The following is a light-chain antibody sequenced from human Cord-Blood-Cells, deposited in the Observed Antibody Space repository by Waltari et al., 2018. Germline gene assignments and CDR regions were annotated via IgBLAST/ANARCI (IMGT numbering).Light chain of an antibody. CDR1: SSDVGGYTY. CDR3: SSYTSSSHVV. J-gene: IGLJ2*01. Sequence: QSALTQPASVSGSPGQSITISCTGTSSDVGGYTYVSWDQQHPGKAPKLMIYEVSNRPSGVSNRFSGSKSGNTASLTISGLQAEDEADYYCSSYTSSSHVVFGGGTKLTVL. CDR2: EVS. V-gene: IGLV2-14*01.